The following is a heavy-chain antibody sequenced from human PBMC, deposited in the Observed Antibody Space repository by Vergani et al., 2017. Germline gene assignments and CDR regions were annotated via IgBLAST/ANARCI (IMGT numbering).Heavy chain of an antibody. J-gene: IGHJ4*02. Sequence: QVQLVQSGAEVKKPGSSVKVSCKASGGTFSTYAISWVRQAPGQGLEWMGGLIPIFGTTNYAQNFQGRVTITADESTSTAYMELSSLRSEDTAVYYCARDRRYCSGGSCYLDYWGQGTLITVSS. CDR3: ARDRRYCSGGSCYLDY. CDR1: GGTFSTYA. D-gene: IGHD2-15*01. V-gene: IGHV1-69*13. CDR2: LIPIFGTT.